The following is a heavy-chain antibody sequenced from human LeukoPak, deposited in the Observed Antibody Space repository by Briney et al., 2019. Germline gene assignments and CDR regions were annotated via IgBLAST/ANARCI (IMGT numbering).Heavy chain of an antibody. J-gene: IGHJ5*02. Sequence: ASVKVSCKASGYTLTSYAMNWVRQAPGQGLEWMGWINTNTGNPTYAQGFTGRFVFSLDTSVSTAYLQISSLKAEDTAVYYCARGSLEQQLALMREINWFDPWGQGTLVTVSS. CDR2: INTNTGNP. D-gene: IGHD6-13*01. V-gene: IGHV7-4-1*02. CDR3: ARGSLEQQLALMREINWFDP. CDR1: GYTLTSYA.